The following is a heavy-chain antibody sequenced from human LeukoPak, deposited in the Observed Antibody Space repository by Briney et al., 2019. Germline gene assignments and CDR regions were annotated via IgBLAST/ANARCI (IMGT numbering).Heavy chain of an antibody. V-gene: IGHV3-30*18. CDR2: ISYDGSNK. J-gene: IGHJ6*02. CDR3: AKGYGSPRSNFYYGMDV. D-gene: IGHD5-18*01. Sequence: GGSLRLSCAASGFSFSIYGMHWVSQAPGKGLEWVAVISYDGSNKYYADSVKGRFTISRDNSKNTLYLRMNSLRAEDTAVYYCAKGYGSPRSNFYYGMDVWGQGTTVTVSS. CDR1: GFSFSIYG.